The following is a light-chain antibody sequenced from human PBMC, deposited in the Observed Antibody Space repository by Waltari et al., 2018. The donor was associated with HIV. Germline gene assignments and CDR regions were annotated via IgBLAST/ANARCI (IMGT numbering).Light chain of an antibody. Sequence: DLQMTQSPSSLSASVGDRVNITCRASQVISNSLAWYQQKPGKAPKLLLYASSRLEIGDLSRFSGSGSGTDYTLTICSVQPEDFATYYWHQYYSTRTFGQGTKVEIK. CDR3: HQYYSTRT. CDR1: QVISNS. J-gene: IGKJ1*01. CDR2: ASS. V-gene: IGKV1-NL1*01.